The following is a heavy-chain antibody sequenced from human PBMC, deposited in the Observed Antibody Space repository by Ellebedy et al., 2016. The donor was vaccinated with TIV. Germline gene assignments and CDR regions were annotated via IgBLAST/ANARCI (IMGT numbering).Heavy chain of an antibody. V-gene: IGHV3-53*01. Sequence: PGGSLRLSCAGSGFTVSGNYMTWVRQAPGKGLEWVSVIYGGGSTSYADSVKGRFTISRDTSKNTLWLQMNSLRAEDTAVYYCARGRDDYNYGMDVWGQGTTVTVSS. J-gene: IGHJ6*02. CDR1: GFTVSGNY. CDR3: ARGRDDYNYGMDV. CDR2: IYGGGST. D-gene: IGHD5-24*01.